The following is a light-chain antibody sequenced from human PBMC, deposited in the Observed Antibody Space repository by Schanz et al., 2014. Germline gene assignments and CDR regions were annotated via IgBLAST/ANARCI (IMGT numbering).Light chain of an antibody. CDR3: CSYAGSYVV. CDR2: EVT. J-gene: IGLJ2*01. CDR1: TSDIGGYNY. Sequence: QSALTQPPSASGSPGQSVTISCTENTSDIGGYNYVSWYQQHPGKAPKLILYEVTKRPSGVPDRFSGSKSANTASLTVTGLQAEDEADYYCCSYAGSYVVFGGGTKLTVL. V-gene: IGLV2-8*01.